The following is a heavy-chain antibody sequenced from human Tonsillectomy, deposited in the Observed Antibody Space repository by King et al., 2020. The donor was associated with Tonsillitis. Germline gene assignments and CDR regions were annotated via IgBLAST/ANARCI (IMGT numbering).Heavy chain of an antibody. Sequence: QLQESGPGLVKPSETLSLTCTVSGGSISSSSYYWGWVRQPPGKGLEWIGSIYYSGSTYYNPSLKSRVTISVDTSKNQFSLKLSSVTAADTAVYYCARLGRITMVWGGFDPWGQGTLVTVSS. CDR2: IYYSGST. V-gene: IGHV4-39*07. J-gene: IGHJ5*02. CDR1: GGSISSSSYY. D-gene: IGHD3-10*01. CDR3: ARLGRITMVWGGFDP.